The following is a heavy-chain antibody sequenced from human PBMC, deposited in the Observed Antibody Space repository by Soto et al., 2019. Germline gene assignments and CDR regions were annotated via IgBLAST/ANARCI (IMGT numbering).Heavy chain of an antibody. V-gene: IGHV3-49*04. CDR1: GFTFGDYA. CDR3: TRDFGVVINFDY. D-gene: IGHD3-3*01. J-gene: IGHJ4*02. Sequence: PPGGSLRLSCTASGFTFGDYAMSWVRQAPGKGLEWVGFIRSKAYGGTTEYAASVKGRFTISRDDSKSIAYLQMNSLKTEDTAVYYCTRDFGVVINFDYWGQGTLVTVSS. CDR2: IRSKAYGGTT.